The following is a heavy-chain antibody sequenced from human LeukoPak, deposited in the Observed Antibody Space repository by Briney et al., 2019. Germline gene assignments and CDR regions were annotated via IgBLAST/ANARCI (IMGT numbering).Heavy chain of an antibody. CDR3: AKESWELFDY. V-gene: IGHV3-30*18. J-gene: IGHJ4*02. CDR2: ISYDGSNK. CDR1: GFTFSSYG. D-gene: IGHD1-26*01. Sequence: GGSLRLSCAASGFTFSSYGMHWVRQAPGKGLEWVAVISYDGSNKYYADSVKGRFTISRDNSKNTLYLQMNSLRAEDTAVYYCAKESWELFDYWGQGTLVTVSS.